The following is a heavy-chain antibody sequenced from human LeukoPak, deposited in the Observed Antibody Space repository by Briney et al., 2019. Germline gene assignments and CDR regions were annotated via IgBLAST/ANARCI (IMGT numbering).Heavy chain of an antibody. Sequence: ASVKVSCKASGYTFTSYGISWVRQAPGQGLEWMGWISAYNGNTNYAQKLQGRVTMTTDTSTSTAYMELRSLRSDDTAVYYCARDYDSSGYYYPTFDYWGQGTLATVSS. J-gene: IGHJ4*02. V-gene: IGHV1-18*01. D-gene: IGHD3-22*01. CDR1: GYTFTSYG. CDR2: ISAYNGNT. CDR3: ARDYDSSGYYYPTFDY.